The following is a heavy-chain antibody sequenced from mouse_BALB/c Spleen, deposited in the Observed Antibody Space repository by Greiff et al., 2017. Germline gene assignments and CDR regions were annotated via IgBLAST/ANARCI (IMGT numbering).Heavy chain of an antibody. Sequence: EVQRVESGGGLVKPGGSLKLSCAASGFTFSSYTMSWVRQTPEKRLEWVATISSGGSYTYYPDSVKGRFTISRDNAKNTLYLQMSSLKSEDTAMYYCTREGTGYFDVWGAGTTVTVSS. J-gene: IGHJ1*01. V-gene: IGHV5-6-4*01. CDR3: TREGTGYFDV. CDR1: GFTFSSYT. D-gene: IGHD4-1*01. CDR2: ISSGGSYT.